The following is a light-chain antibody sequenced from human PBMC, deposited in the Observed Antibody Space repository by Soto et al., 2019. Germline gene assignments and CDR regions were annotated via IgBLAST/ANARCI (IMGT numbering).Light chain of an antibody. CDR2: DAS. V-gene: IGKV3-11*01. CDR1: QSVSRY. J-gene: IGKJ4*01. Sequence: EIVLTQSPATLSLSPGERATLSCRASQSVSRYLAWYQQKPGQAPRFLIYDASNRATGIPARFSGSGSGTDFTLTITSLEPEDFAVYYCQQRSSWPSTFGGGTKVDIK. CDR3: QQRSSWPST.